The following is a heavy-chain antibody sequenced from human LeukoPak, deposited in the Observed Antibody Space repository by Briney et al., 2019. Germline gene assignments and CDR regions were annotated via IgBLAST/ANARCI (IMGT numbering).Heavy chain of an antibody. CDR3: ARVDGSVDY. CDR1: GYTFTRYD. D-gene: IGHD3-22*01. J-gene: IGHJ4*02. V-gene: IGHV1-8*03. Sequence: ASVKVSCKASGYTFTRYDINWVRQATGQGLEWMGWINTKSGMTGHAQKFQGRITITKDTSISTVYMELSSLSSEDTVVYFCARVDGSVDYWGQGTLVTVSS. CDR2: INTKSGMT.